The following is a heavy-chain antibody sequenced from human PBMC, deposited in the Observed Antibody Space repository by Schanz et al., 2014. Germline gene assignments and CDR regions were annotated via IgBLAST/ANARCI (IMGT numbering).Heavy chain of an antibody. CDR1: GFTFSTTG. V-gene: IGHV3-30*19. Sequence: QVRLVESGGGVVQPGGSLRLSCAASGFTFSTTGMHWVRQAPGKGLEWVAAITYDGSNKYYAESVKGRFAISRDNSKDTLYLQMNSLRTEDTAVYYCAGDWASGRYYSDYWGQGTLVTVSS. CDR2: ITYDGSNK. CDR3: AGDWASGRYYSDY. D-gene: IGHD1-26*01. J-gene: IGHJ4*02.